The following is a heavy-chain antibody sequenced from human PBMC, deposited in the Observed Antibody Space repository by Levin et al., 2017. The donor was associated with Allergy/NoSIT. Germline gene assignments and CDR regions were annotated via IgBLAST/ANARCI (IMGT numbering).Heavy chain of an antibody. J-gene: IGHJ2*01. Sequence: GGSLRLSCKASGYTFTIYYIHWVRQAPGQGLEWMGRINPNSGGTNYAQMLQGRVTMTRDTSISTAYMELSRLTSDDTAVYYCARDRTHYWSNNVSWYFDLWGRGTLVTVSS. D-gene: IGHD1/OR15-1a*01. CDR1: GYTFTIYY. CDR3: ARDRTHYWSNNVSWYFDL. CDR2: INPNSGGT. V-gene: IGHV1-2*06.